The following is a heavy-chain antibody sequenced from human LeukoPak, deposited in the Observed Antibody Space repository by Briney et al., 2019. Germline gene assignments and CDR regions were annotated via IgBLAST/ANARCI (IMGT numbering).Heavy chain of an antibody. Sequence: GGSLRLSCAASGVTLNDHHMGWVRQAPGKGLEWVGRTRDKARSYRTEYAASVDGRFTISRDDSKNSVYLQMNSLKIEDTGVYYCARDGGEGDNSAFDIWGQGTAVTVAS. D-gene: IGHD3-16*01. CDR2: TRDKARSYRT. V-gene: IGHV3-72*01. J-gene: IGHJ3*02. CDR3: ARDGGEGDNSAFDI. CDR1: GVTLNDHH.